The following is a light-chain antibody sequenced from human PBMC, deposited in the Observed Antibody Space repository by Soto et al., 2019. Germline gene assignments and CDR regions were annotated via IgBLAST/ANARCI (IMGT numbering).Light chain of an antibody. J-gene: IGKJ5*01. CDR3: QQYADSPIT. CDR2: DAS. CDR1: QSVTSNY. V-gene: IGKV3-20*01. Sequence: EIVLTQSPGTLSLSPAERATLSCRASQSVTSNYLAWYQQKPGQAPRLLIYDASNRATGTPDRFLGRGSGTDFTLIISRLEPEDFAVYYCQQYADSPITFGQGTRLEIK.